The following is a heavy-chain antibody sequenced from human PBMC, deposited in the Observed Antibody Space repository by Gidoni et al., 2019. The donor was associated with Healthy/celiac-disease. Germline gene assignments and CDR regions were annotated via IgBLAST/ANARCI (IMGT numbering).Heavy chain of an antibody. V-gene: IGHV4-31*03. CDR2: IYYSGST. D-gene: IGHD2-15*01. Sequence: QVPLQESGPGLAKPSQTLSLPCTVSGGSISRGGYYWSWIRQHPGKGLEWIGYIYYSGSTYYNTYLKSRVSISVDTSKNQFSLKLSSVTAADTAVYYCAREVPSSALHNWFDTWGQGTLVTVSS. CDR3: AREVPSSALHNWFDT. J-gene: IGHJ5*02. CDR1: GGSISRGGYY.